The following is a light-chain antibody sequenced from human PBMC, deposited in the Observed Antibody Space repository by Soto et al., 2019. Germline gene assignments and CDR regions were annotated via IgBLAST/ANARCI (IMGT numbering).Light chain of an antibody. J-gene: IGKJ2*01. V-gene: IGKV3-20*01. CDR1: QGVSSTY. CDR3: QQYDNPLYT. Sequence: EIVLTQSPGTLSLSPGERATLSCRASQGVSSTYLAWYQQKPGQPPRLLFYAASSRATGIPDRFSGTGSGTDLTLTISSLEPEDFAVYYCQQYDNPLYTFGPGSKLEIK. CDR2: AAS.